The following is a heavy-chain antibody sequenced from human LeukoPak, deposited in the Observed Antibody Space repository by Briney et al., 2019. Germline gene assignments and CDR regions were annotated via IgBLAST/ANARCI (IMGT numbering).Heavy chain of an antibody. J-gene: IGHJ4*02. V-gene: IGHV1-69*05. CDR1: GGTFSSYA. CDR2: IIPIFGTA. D-gene: IGHD6-19*01. Sequence: GASVKVSCKASGGTFSSYAISWVRQAPGQGLEWMGGIIPIFGTANYAQKFQGRVTITTDESTSTAHMELSSLRSEDTAVYYCARAPVDSSGWYWFDYWGQGTLVTVSS. CDR3: ARAPVDSSGWYWFDY.